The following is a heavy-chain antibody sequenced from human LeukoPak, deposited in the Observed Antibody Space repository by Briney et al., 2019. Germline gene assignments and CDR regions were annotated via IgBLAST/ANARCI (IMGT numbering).Heavy chain of an antibody. CDR2: ITGSGGST. V-gene: IGHV3-23*01. CDR3: AKVYCSGGSCHYFMDV. J-gene: IGHJ6*03. D-gene: IGHD2-15*01. Sequence: GGSLRLSCAASEFTFSSYPMSWVRQAPGKGLEWVSGITGSGGSTYYADSVKGRFTISRDNSKNTLYLQMNSLRAEDTAVYYCAKVYCSGGSCHYFMDVWGKGTTVTVSS. CDR1: EFTFSSYP.